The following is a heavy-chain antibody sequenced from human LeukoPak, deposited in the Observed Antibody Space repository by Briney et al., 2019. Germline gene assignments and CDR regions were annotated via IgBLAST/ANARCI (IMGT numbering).Heavy chain of an antibody. CDR1: GGSIRSSNW. D-gene: IGHD2-15*01. Sequence: SGTLSLTCAVSGGSIRSSNWWSWVRQPPGKGLEWIGEIYHSGRTNYNSSLKSRVTISVDKSKNQFSLKLSSVTAADTAMYYCARLWSTDCSGGSCPHQPNSWGQGTLVTVSS. CDR3: ARLWSTDCSGGSCPHQPNS. V-gene: IGHV4-4*02. CDR2: IYHSGRT. J-gene: IGHJ4*02.